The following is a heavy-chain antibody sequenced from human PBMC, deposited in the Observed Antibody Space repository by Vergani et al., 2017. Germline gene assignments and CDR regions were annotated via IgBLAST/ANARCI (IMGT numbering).Heavy chain of an antibody. Sequence: EVPLVQSGAAVKTPGESLKISCKASGYSFSNYWIGWVRQMSGKGLEWMGIIYPGDSDTRYSPSFQGQVTISADKSITTAYLQWGSLRASDTAMYYCGRLEMDQFLSKESRWYFDFWGRGTLVTVSS. V-gene: IGHV5-51*03. CDR1: GYSFSNYW. D-gene: IGHD5-24*01. CDR2: IYPGDSDT. J-gene: IGHJ2*01. CDR3: GRLEMDQFLSKESRWYFDF.